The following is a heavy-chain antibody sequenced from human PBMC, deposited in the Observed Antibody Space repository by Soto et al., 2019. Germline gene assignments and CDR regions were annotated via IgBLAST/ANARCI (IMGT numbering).Heavy chain of an antibody. CDR1: GYTFTSYD. CDR2: MNPNSGNT. J-gene: IGHJ4*02. D-gene: IGHD4-17*01. Sequence: QVQLVQSGAEVKKPGASVKVSCKASGYTFTSYDINWVRQATGQGLEWMGRMNPNSGNTGYAQKSQXRVTMTRNTSTSTAYMELSSLRSEDTAVYYCARSTNDYGDRHWGQGTLVTVSS. V-gene: IGHV1-8*01. CDR3: ARSTNDYGDRH.